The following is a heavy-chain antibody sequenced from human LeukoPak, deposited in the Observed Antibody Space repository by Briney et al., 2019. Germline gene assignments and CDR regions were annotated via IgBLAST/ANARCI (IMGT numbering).Heavy chain of an antibody. CDR3: ARLDYYDSLFDF. D-gene: IGHD3-22*01. CDR1: GGSISSSTYY. Sequence: SETLSLTCTVSGGSISSSTYYWGWVRQPPGKGLEWIGSIYYFGSTYYNPSLKSRVTISADTSENQFSLKLSSVTAADTAVYYCARLDYYDSLFDFWGQGTPVTVSS. V-gene: IGHV4-39*01. J-gene: IGHJ4*02. CDR2: IYYFGST.